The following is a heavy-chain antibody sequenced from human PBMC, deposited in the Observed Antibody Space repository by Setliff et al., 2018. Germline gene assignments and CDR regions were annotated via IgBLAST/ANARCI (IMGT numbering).Heavy chain of an antibody. J-gene: IGHJ4*02. D-gene: IGHD1-26*01. Sequence: SETLSLTCAVSGGPTIGYYWTWIRQAPGKGLEWIGYIHPWGGSSESTNYSPSLKSRITISLDKPKSQFSLKLTSVTVADTAVYYCARGLHSGTYWGTRPLGLDYWGQGSLVTVLL. V-gene: IGHV4-59*08. CDR3: ARGLHSGTYWGTRPLGLDY. CDR1: GGPTIGYY. CDR2: IHPWGGSSEST.